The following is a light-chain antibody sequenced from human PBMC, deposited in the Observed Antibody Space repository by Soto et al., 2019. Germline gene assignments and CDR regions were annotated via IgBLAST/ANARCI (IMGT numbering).Light chain of an antibody. CDR2: DAS. CDR1: QSISSW. CDR3: QQRSNRIT. J-gene: IGKJ5*01. Sequence: DIQVTQSPSSLSASVGDRVTITCRASQSISSWLAWYQQKPGKAPKLLIYDASSLESGVPSRFSGSGSGTDFTLTVSSLEPEDFALYYCQQRSNRITFGQGTRLEIK. V-gene: IGKV1-5*01.